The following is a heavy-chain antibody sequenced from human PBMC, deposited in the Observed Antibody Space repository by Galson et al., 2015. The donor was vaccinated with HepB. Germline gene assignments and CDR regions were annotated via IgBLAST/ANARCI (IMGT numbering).Heavy chain of an antibody. CDR3: ARRGATSPYYLDY. J-gene: IGHJ4*02. CDR1: GDSVSSTSAA. Sequence: CAISGDSVSSTSAAWNWIRQSPSRGLEWLGRTYYRSKWHFGYAVSVKSRITINPDTSQNQFSLQLNSVTPDDTAVYYCARRGATSPYYLDYWGQGTLVTVSS. CDR2: TYYRSKWHF. V-gene: IGHV6-1*01. D-gene: IGHD3-16*01.